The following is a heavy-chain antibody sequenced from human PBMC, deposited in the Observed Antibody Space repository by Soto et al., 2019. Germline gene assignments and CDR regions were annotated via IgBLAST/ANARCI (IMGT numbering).Heavy chain of an antibody. D-gene: IGHD3-9*01. Sequence: GASVKVSFKASGYTFTSYAMHWVRQAPGQRLEWMGWINAGNGNTKYSQKFQGRVTITRDTSASTAYMELSSLRSEDTAVYYCARLYDILTGPRYWDAFDIWGQGTMVTVSS. CDR3: ARLYDILTGPRYWDAFDI. V-gene: IGHV1-3*01. CDR1: GYTFTSYA. CDR2: INAGNGNT. J-gene: IGHJ3*02.